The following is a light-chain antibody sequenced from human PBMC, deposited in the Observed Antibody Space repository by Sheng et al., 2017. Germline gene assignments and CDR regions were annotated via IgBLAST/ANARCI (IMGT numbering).Light chain of an antibody. J-gene: IGKJ1*01. Sequence: DIQMTQSPSSLSASVGDRVTITCQATEDISNYLNWYQQKPGKAPKLLIYKASTLQSGVPSRFSGSGSGTEFTLTISSLQPDDFATYYCQQYESQITFGQGTKVEIK. CDR1: EDISNY. CDR2: KAS. CDR3: QQYESQIT. V-gene: IGKV1-5*03.